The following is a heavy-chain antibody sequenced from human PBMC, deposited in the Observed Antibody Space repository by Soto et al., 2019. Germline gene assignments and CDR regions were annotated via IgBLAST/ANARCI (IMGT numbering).Heavy chain of an antibody. D-gene: IGHD2-2*01. CDR2: IYYSGST. V-gene: IGHV4-59*08. CDR3: ARACSSTSCYGSNDYSNYRLAGDWFDP. CDR1: GGSISSYY. Sequence: PSETLSLTCTVSGGSISSYYWSWIRQPPGKGLERNGYIYYSGSTNYNPSLKSRVTISVDTSKNQFSLKLSSVTAADTAVYYCARACSSTSCYGSNDYSNYRLAGDWFDPWGQGTLVTVSS. J-gene: IGHJ5*02.